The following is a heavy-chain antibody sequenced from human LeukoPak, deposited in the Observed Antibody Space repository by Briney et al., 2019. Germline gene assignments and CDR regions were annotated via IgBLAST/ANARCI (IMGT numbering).Heavy chain of an antibody. V-gene: IGHV4-34*01. Sequence: SETLSLTCAVYGGSFSGYYWSWIRQPPGKGLEWIGEINHSGSTNYNPSLKSRVTISVDTSKNQFSLKLSSVTAADTAVYYCASVQLGGNGRGAFVIWGQGTMVTVSS. CDR3: ASVQLGGNGRGAFVI. CDR1: GGSFSGYY. J-gene: IGHJ3*02. D-gene: IGHD4-23*01. CDR2: INHSGST.